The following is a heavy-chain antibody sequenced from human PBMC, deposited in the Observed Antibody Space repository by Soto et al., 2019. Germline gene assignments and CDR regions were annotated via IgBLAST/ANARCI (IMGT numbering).Heavy chain of an antibody. Sequence: EVQLLESAGALVQPGVSLRLSCAASGFTFSNYAMSWVRQAPGKGLEWVSTFTRSGSTLYAESVRGWFTISRDNSKNTLFLQMNNVRAEDTAIYYCAREYAPGSPNYDYWGLGTLVTVSS. CDR3: AREYAPGSPNYDY. CDR2: FTRSGST. J-gene: IGHJ4*02. D-gene: IGHD3-10*01. V-gene: IGHV3-23*01. CDR1: GFTFSNYA.